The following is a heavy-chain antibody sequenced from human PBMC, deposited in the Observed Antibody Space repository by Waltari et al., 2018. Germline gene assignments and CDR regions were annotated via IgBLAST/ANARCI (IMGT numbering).Heavy chain of an antibody. CDR3: ATEEEEYFDS. V-gene: IGHV3-48*03. CDR1: GFTFSSYD. Sequence: EVQLVESGGGLVQPGGSLRLSCAASGFTFSSYDMNWVRQAPGKGLEWVSYISSSARTIYSADSVKGRFTISRDNAKNSLYLQMNSLRAEDTAVYYCATEEEEYFDSWGQGTLVTVSS. J-gene: IGHJ4*02. CDR2: ISSSARTI.